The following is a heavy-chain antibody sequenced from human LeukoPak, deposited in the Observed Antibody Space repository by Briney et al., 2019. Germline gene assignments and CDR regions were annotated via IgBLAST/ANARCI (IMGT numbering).Heavy chain of an antibody. CDR3: AKARAGDITAAFNY. V-gene: IGHV3-23*01. CDR2: ISSGGDT. CDR1: GFTFNSYA. J-gene: IGHJ4*02. D-gene: IGHD6-13*01. Sequence: GGSLRLSCAASGFTFNSYAMSWVRQAPGKGLEWVSGISSGGDTYYADSVKGRFTISRDNSENTLNLQMNSLRAEDTAIYYCAKARAGDITAAFNYWGQGTLVTVSS.